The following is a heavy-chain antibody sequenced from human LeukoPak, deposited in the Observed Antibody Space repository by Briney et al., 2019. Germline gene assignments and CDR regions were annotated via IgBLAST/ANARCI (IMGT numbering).Heavy chain of an antibody. CDR2: ISSSGNTI. D-gene: IGHD4-23*01. Sequence: GGSLRLSCAASGFTFSDYYMSWIRQAPGKGLEWVSYISSSGNTIYYADSVKGRFTISRDNAKNSLYLQMNSLRAEDTAVYYCARDMTKVVIGHAAFDIWGQGTMVTVSS. V-gene: IGHV3-11*01. J-gene: IGHJ3*02. CDR1: GFTFSDYY. CDR3: ARDMTKVVIGHAAFDI.